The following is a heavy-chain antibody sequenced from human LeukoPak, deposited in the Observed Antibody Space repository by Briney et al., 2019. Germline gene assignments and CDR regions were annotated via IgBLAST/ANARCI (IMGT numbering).Heavy chain of an antibody. CDR1: GFSLRSSE. J-gene: IGHJ4*02. D-gene: IGHD3-3*01. V-gene: IGHV3-48*03. CDR3: ARQYYAKYYFDS. Sequence: GGSLRLSCAASGFSLRSSEMNWVRQAPGKGPEWVAHINSADNVEYYTDSVRGRFTMSRDNAKDLLYLQMNSLRDEDTAVYYCARQYYAKYYFDSWGQGTLVTVSS. CDR2: INSADNVE.